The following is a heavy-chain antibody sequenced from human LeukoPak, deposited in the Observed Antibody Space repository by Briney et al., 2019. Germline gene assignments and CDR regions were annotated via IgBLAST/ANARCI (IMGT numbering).Heavy chain of an antibody. CDR3: ARDKPFDY. CDR1: GDSITGYY. Sequence: PETLSLTCTVSGDSITGYYWSWIRQPAGKGLEWIGRIYASGITNYNPSLKSRATMSVDTSKNQFSLKLSSVTAADTAVYYCARDKPFDYWGQGTLVTVSS. CDR2: IYASGIT. V-gene: IGHV4-4*07. J-gene: IGHJ4*02.